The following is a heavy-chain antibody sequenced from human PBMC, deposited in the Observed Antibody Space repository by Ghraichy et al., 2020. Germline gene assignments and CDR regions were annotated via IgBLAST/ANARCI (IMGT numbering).Heavy chain of an antibody. CDR1: GDSVSGDSTV. D-gene: IGHD1-26*01. J-gene: IGHJ4*02. Sequence: SQTLSLTCAISGDSVSGDSTVWNWIRQSPSRGLEWLGRTYYRSKWNIDYAVSVQSRISINADTSKNQISLQLNSVTPEDTAVYYCARFGWGLPPVWGQGTLVTVSS. CDR3: ARFGWGLPPV. V-gene: IGHV6-1*01. CDR2: TYYRSKWNI.